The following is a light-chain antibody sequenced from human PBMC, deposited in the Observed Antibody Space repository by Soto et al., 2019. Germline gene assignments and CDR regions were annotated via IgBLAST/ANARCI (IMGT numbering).Light chain of an antibody. V-gene: IGKV4-1*01. CDR3: QQYYATPFT. Sequence: IVMTQSPDSLAVSLGERSTINCKSSQSVLYSSNNANYLAWYQQNPGQRPKLLLYWASTRASGVPDRFSGSGSGTDFSLSISSLQAEDVAVYYCQQYYATPFTFGPGTKVDI. J-gene: IGKJ3*01. CDR1: QSVLYSSNNANY. CDR2: WAS.